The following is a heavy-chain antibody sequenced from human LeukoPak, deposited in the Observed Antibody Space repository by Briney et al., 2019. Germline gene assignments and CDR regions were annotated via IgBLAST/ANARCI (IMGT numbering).Heavy chain of an antibody. CDR3: ARDEGWFDP. Sequence: GGSLRLSCVASGFTFSRNWMSWVRQAPGKGLEWVANIKQDGSEKDYVDSVKGRFTISRDNAKNSLYLQMNSPRAEDTAVYYCARDEGWFDPWGQGTLVTVSS. V-gene: IGHV3-7*01. J-gene: IGHJ5*02. CDR1: GFTFSRNW. CDR2: IKQDGSEK.